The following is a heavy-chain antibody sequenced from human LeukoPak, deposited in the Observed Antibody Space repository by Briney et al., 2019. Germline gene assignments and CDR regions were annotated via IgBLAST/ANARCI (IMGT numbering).Heavy chain of an antibody. CDR3: ASCDCYSNYLFWYFDY. CDR2: IIPICGTA. J-gene: IGHJ4*02. Sequence: AASVKVSCKASGGTFSSYAISWVRQAPGQGLEWMGGIIPICGTANHAQKFQGRVTITADESTSTAYMELSSLRSEDTAVYYCASCDCYSNYLFWYFDYWGQGTLVTVSS. D-gene: IGHD4-11*01. V-gene: IGHV1-69*01. CDR1: GGTFSSYA.